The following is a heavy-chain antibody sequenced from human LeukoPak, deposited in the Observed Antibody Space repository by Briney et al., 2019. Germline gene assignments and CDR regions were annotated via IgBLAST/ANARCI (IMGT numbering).Heavy chain of an antibody. Sequence: ASVKVSCKASGYTFTSYYMHRVRQAPGQGLEWMGIINPSGGSTSYAQKFQGRVTMTRDTSTSTVYMELSSLRSEDTAVYYCARSYYDFWSGSYYFDYWGQGTLVTVSS. CDR1: GYTFTSYY. CDR3: ARSYYDFWSGSYYFDY. CDR2: INPSGGST. J-gene: IGHJ4*02. D-gene: IGHD3-3*01. V-gene: IGHV1-46*01.